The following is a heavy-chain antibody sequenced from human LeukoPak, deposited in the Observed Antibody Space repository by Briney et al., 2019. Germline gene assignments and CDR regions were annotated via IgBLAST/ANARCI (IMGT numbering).Heavy chain of an antibody. CDR3: ARGYVLLWFGELSAFDY. CDR2: IKQDGSEK. D-gene: IGHD3-10*01. Sequence: GGSLRLSCAASGFTFSSYWMSWVRQAPGKGLEWVANIKQDGSEKYYVDSVKGRFTISRDNAKNSLYLQMNSLRAEDTAVYYCARGYVLLWFGELSAFDYWGQGTLVTVSS. J-gene: IGHJ4*02. V-gene: IGHV3-7*01. CDR1: GFTFSSYW.